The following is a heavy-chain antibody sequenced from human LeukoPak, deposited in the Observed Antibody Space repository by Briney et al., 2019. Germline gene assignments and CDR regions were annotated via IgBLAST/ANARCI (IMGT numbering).Heavy chain of an antibody. CDR1: GFTFSSYN. CDR3: ARRIEVAAVWFDF. J-gene: IGHJ4*02. D-gene: IGHD6-19*01. V-gene: IGHV3-23*01. Sequence: GGSLRLSCAASGFTFSSYNINWVRQAPGKGLEWVSTISGSGGSTYYADSVKGRFTISRDNSKNTLYLQMNSLRAEDTAVYYCARRIEVAAVWFDFWGQGTLVTVSS. CDR2: ISGSGGST.